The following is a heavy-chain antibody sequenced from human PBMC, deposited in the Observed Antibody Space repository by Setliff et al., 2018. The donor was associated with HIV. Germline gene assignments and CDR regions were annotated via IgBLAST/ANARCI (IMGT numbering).Heavy chain of an antibody. CDR2: INSASGGT. CDR3: ARDYLHVFDI. V-gene: IGHV1-2*02. CDR1: GYTFTDYY. Sequence: ASVKVSCKASGYTFTDYYIHWVRQAPGQGLEWKGWINSASGGTNYAQNFQGRVTVTRDTSINTAYVELNSLESDDTAVYYCARDYLHVFDIWSQGTMVTVSS. J-gene: IGHJ3*02.